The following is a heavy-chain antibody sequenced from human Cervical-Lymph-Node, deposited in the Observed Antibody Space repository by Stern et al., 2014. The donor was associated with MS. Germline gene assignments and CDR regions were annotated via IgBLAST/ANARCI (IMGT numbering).Heavy chain of an antibody. Sequence: VQLVESGAEVKRPGSSVRVSCKASGGSFGNHAISWVRQVPGQGLEWVGSIMPVFGVPNTAQRLQGRVTFTADKSTATAYMELNSLRYEDTAVYYCAREGETYYYGSGSYYNYGMDVWGQGTTVTVSS. D-gene: IGHD3-10*01. CDR3: AREGETYYYGSGSYYNYGMDV. CDR1: GGSFGNHA. CDR2: IMPVFGVP. V-gene: IGHV1-69*09. J-gene: IGHJ6*02.